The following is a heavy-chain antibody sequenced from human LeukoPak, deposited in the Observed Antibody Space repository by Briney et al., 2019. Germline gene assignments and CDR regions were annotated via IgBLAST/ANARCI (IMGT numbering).Heavy chain of an antibody. CDR2: ILPFFTS. D-gene: IGHD3-22*01. Sequence: SVRVSCKAPGGTXXXSXXSXXXXXXGXGXXWXXGILPFFTSNYAQKFQGRVTITADESTSTAYLELRSLRSEDTAAYYCATYPRAESSVNMDVWSQGTTVTVSS. V-gene: IGHV1-69*01. CDR1: GGTXXXSX. CDR3: ATYPRAESSVNMDV. J-gene: IGHJ6*02.